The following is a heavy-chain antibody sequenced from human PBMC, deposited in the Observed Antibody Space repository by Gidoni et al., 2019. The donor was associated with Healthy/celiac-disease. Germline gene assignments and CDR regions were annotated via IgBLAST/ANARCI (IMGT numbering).Heavy chain of an antibody. V-gene: IGHV4-34*01. Sequence: QVQLQQWGAGPLKPSATLSLTCAVSGGSFSGYDWSWIRQPPGKGLEWIGEINHCRSTNYNPSLKSRVTISVDTSKNQFSLKLSSVTAADTAVYYCARRLVTIFRGYFDYWGQGTLVTVSS. CDR1: GGSFSGYD. CDR2: INHCRST. J-gene: IGHJ4*02. CDR3: ARRLVTIFRGYFDY. D-gene: IGHD3-9*01.